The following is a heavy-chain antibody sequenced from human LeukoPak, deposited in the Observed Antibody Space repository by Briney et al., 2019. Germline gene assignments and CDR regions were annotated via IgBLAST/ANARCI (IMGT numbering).Heavy chain of an antibody. J-gene: IGHJ6*02. V-gene: IGHV3-21*01. Sequence: ASGXXFSSYXXXXVRQXXGXXXXXXSSXXXSSYIYYADSVKGRFTISRDNSKNTLYLQMNSLRAEDTAVYYCARDLVSGGVRGVRYGMDVWGQGTTVTVSS. D-gene: IGHD3-10*01. CDR2: XXXSSYI. CDR1: GXXFSSYX. CDR3: ARDLVSGGVRGVRYGMDV.